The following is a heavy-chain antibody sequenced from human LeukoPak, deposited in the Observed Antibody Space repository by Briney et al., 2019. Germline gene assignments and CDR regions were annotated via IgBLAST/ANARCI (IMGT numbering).Heavy chain of an antibody. CDR2: INPDGGDK. V-gene: IGHV3-7*01. D-gene: IGHD3-10*01. Sequence: GGSLRLSCAASGFTFSTYWMSWVRQAPGKGLEWVANINPDGGDKYYADPVRGRFTISRDNAGNSLYLQMHSLRVEDTAVYYCARDAGFSNEDYWGQGTLVTVSS. J-gene: IGHJ4*02. CDR3: ARDAGFSNEDY. CDR1: GFTFSTYW.